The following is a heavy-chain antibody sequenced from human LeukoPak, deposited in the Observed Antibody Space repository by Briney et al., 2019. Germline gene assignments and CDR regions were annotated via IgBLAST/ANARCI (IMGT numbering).Heavy chain of an antibody. J-gene: IGHJ4*02. CDR3: ARGLVIPAAMGEFDY. CDR1: GYTFTSFD. D-gene: IGHD2-2*01. V-gene: IGHV1-18*01. CDR2: INVYNGNT. Sequence: ASVKVSCKASGYTFTSFDISWVRQAPGQGLEWMGCINVYNGNTNYAQKFQGRITMTRDTSTNTAYMELRSLKSDDTAVYYCARGLVIPAAMGEFDYWGQGTLIAVSS.